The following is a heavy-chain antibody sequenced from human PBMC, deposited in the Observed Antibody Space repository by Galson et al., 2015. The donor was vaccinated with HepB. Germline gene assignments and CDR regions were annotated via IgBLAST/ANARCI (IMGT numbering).Heavy chain of an antibody. CDR3: ARRAMVHGPFDY. Sequence: SLTCTVSGGSISSYYWSWIRQPPRKGLEWIGYIYYSGSTNYNPSLKSRVTISVDTSKNQFSLKLSSVTAADTAVYYCARRAMVHGPFDYWGQGTLVTVSS. CDR2: IYYSGST. CDR1: GGSISSYY. J-gene: IGHJ4*02. V-gene: IGHV4-59*08. D-gene: IGHD5-18*01.